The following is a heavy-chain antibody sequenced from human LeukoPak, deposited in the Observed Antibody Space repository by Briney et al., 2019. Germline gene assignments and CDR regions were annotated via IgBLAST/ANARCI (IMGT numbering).Heavy chain of an antibody. CDR2: IYYSGST. CDR1: GGSISSGGYY. Sequence: ASQTLSLTCTVSGGSISSGGYYWSWIRQHPGKGLEWIGYIYYSGSTYYNPSLKSRVTISVDTSKNQFSLKRSSVTAADTAVYYCARGWTAAGNNWFDPWGQGTLVTVSS. CDR3: ARGWTAAGNNWFDP. D-gene: IGHD6-13*01. V-gene: IGHV4-31*03. J-gene: IGHJ5*02.